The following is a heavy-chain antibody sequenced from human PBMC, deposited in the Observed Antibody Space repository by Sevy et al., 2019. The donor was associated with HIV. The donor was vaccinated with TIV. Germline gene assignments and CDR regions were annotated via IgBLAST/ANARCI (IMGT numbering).Heavy chain of an antibody. CDR3: ARKYYYDSSGYYGGWFDP. J-gene: IGHJ5*02. CDR1: GGTFSSYA. CDR2: IIPIFGTA. D-gene: IGHD3-22*01. V-gene: IGHV1-69*13. Sequence: ASVKVSCKASGGTFSSYAISWVRQAPGQGLEWMGGIIPIFGTANYAQKFQGRVTITADESTSTAYMELSSPRSEDTAVYYCARKYYYDSSGYYGGWFDPWGQGTLVTVSS.